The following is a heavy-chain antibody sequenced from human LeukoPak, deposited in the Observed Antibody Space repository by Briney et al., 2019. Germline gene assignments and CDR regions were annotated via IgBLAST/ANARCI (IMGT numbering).Heavy chain of an antibody. CDR1: GGTFSSYA. CDR2: IIPILGIA. V-gene: IGHV1-69*04. CDR3: ARDLGVYTASSGPPEEIDY. J-gene: IGHJ4*02. D-gene: IGHD2-8*01. Sequence: ASVKVSCKASGGTFSSYAISWVRQAPGHGLEWMGRIIPILGIANYAQKFQCRVTITADKSTSTAYMELSSLRSEDTAVYYCARDLGVYTASSGPPEEIDYWGQGTLVTVSS.